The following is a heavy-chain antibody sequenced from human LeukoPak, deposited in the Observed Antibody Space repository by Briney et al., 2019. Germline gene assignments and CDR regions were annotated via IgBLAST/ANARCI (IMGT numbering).Heavy chain of an antibody. Sequence: GGSLRLSCAASGFTFSDNYMSWIRQAPGKGLEWVSYISSSGSIYYADSVKGRFTVSRDNAKNSLDLQMNSLRADDTAVYYCVRDRGISFYFDYWGQGTLVTVSS. D-gene: IGHD3-16*02. CDR3: VRDRGISFYFDY. J-gene: IGHJ4*02. V-gene: IGHV3-11*04. CDR2: ISSSGSI. CDR1: GFTFSDNY.